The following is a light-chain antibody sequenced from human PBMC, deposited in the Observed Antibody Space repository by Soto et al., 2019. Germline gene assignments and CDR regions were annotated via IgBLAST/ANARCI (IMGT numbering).Light chain of an antibody. CDR1: QSVNIY. V-gene: IGKV3D-15*01. Sequence: EIVMTQSPATLSVSPGERATLSCRASQSVNIYLAWYQQKPGQAPRLLIFGASSRATGIPARFSGSGSGTEFNLTISSLQSEDFAVYFCQQQQNGGSPPWTFGQGTKVEIK. CDR3: QQQQNGGSPPWT. CDR2: GAS. J-gene: IGKJ1*01.